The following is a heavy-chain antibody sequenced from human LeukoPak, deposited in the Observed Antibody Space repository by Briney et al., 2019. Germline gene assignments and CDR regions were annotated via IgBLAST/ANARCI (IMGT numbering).Heavy chain of an antibody. CDR3: AGDYYDSSGYYYDY. V-gene: IGHV4-4*07. J-gene: IGHJ4*02. Sequence: SETLSLTCTVSGCSISSYYWSWIRQPAGKGLEWIGRTYTSGSTNYNPSPKSRVTMSVDTSKNQFSLKLSSVTAADTAVYYCAGDYYDSSGYYYDYWGQGTLVTVSS. CDR1: GCSISSYY. CDR2: TYTSGST. D-gene: IGHD3-22*01.